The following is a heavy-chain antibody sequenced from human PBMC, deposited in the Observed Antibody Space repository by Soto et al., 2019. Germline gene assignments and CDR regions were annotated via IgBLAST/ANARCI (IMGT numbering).Heavy chain of an antibody. V-gene: IGHV3-23*01. J-gene: IGHJ6*02. CDR2: ISGSGGST. CDR1: GFTFSSYS. D-gene: IGHD6-13*01. Sequence: GGSLRLSCAAYGFTFSSYSMSWVRQAPGKGLEWVSAISGSGGSTYYADSVKGRFTISRDNSKNTLYLQMNSLRAEDTAVYYCAKVGAAGTGNYYYYGMDVWGQGTTVTVSS. CDR3: AKVGAAGTGNYYYYGMDV.